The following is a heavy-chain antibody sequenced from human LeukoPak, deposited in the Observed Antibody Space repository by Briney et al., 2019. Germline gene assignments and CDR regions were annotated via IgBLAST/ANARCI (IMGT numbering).Heavy chain of an antibody. D-gene: IGHD6-19*01. CDR1: GFTFSSYV. Sequence: ARSLRLSCAAAGFTFSSYVMSWVRQAPGKGLEWVSAIIGSGDRTYYADSVKGRFTISRDNSKNTVYLQMNSLRAEDTAVYYCAKRGPAGAGKSPDYFDYWGQGTLVSVSS. V-gene: IGHV3-23*01. J-gene: IGHJ4*02. CDR3: AKRGPAGAGKSPDYFDY. CDR2: IIGSGDRT.